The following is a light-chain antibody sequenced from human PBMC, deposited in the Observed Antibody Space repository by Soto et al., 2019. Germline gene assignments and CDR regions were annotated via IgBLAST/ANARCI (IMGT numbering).Light chain of an antibody. CDR1: QSISTY. CDR2: AAS. V-gene: IGKV1-39*01. J-gene: IGKJ2*02. CDR3: QQSYSTPRT. Sequence: DLQMTQSPSSLSASVGDRVTITCRASQSISTYLNWYQQKVGKAPKLLIYAASSLQRGVPSRFSGSGSGTDFPLTISSLQPEDFATYYCQQSYSTPRTFGQGTKLEIK.